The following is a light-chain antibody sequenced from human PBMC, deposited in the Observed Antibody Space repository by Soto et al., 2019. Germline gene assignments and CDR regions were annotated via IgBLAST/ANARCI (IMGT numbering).Light chain of an antibody. V-gene: IGKV3-20*01. Sequence: EIVLTQSPGTLSLSPGERATLSCRAGQSVNSNYLAWYQQRPGQAPRLLIYAASNSVTGIPDRFSGSGSGTDFTLTISRLEPEDYAVYYCQEYGSSVRTFGQGTKVE. CDR1: QSVNSNY. CDR2: AAS. J-gene: IGKJ1*01. CDR3: QEYGSSVRT.